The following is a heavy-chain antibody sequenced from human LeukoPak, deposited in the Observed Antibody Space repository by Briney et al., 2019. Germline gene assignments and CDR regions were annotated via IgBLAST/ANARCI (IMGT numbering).Heavy chain of an antibody. D-gene: IGHD6-13*01. CDR3: ARGVVRYSSSWSRLYNWFDP. CDR2: IYTSGST. Sequence: SSETLSLTCTVSGGSISSGSYYWSWIRQPAGKGLEWIGRIYTSGSTNYNPSLKSRVTISVDTSKNQFSLKLSSVTAADTAVYYCARGVVRYSSSWSRLYNWFDPWGQGTLVTVSS. CDR1: GGSISSGSYY. J-gene: IGHJ5*02. V-gene: IGHV4-61*02.